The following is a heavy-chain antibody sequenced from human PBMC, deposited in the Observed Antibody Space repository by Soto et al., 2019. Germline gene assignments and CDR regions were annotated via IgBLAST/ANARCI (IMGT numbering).Heavy chain of an antibody. Sequence: SETLSLTCTVSGGSISSYYWSWIRQPAGKGLEWIGRIYTSGSTNYNPSLKSRVTMSVDTSKNQFSLKLSSVTAADTAVYYCARDLGYCSGGSRLHDYYYYYGMDVWGQGTTVTVSS. J-gene: IGHJ6*02. V-gene: IGHV4-4*07. CDR3: ARDLGYCSGGSRLHDYYYYYGMDV. D-gene: IGHD2-15*01. CDR1: GGSISSYY. CDR2: IYTSGST.